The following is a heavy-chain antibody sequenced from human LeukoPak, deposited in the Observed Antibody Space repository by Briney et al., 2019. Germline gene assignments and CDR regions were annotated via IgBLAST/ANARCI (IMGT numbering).Heavy chain of an antibody. CDR2: ISAYNGNT. CDR1: GYTFTSYG. D-gene: IGHD3-10*01. Sequence: GASVKVSCKASGYTFTSYGISWVRQAPGQGLEWMGWISAYNGNTNYAQKLQGRVTMTTDTSTSTAYMELRSLRSDDTAVYYCAREIYGSGINPFDYWGQGTLVTVSS. V-gene: IGHV1-18*01. CDR3: AREIYGSGINPFDY. J-gene: IGHJ4*02.